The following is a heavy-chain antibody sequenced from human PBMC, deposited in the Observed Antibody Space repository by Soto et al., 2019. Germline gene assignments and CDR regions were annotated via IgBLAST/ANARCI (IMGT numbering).Heavy chain of an antibody. CDR2: LGAARDP. Sequence: GGSLRLSCAAAGFSFRDYDMHWVRQRKGKGLEWVSALGAARDPYYVGSVKGRFSVSRDNAQNSLFLQMNNLRVDDTAVYFCARAYLGRLPRRADYYYAMDVWGRGTTVTVSS. CDR3: ARAYLGRLPRRADYYYAMDV. V-gene: IGHV3-13*05. J-gene: IGHJ6*02. D-gene: IGHD1-26*01. CDR1: GFSFRDYD.